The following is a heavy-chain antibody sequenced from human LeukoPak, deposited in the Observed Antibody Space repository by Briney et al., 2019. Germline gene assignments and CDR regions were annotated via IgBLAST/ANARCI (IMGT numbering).Heavy chain of an antibody. CDR2: ISAYNGNT. CDR1: GYTFTSYG. Sequence: GASVKVSCKASGYTFTSYGISWVRQAPGQGLEWMGWISAYNGNTNYAQKLQGRVTMTTDTSTSTAYMELRSLKSDDTAVYYCARDFEDYGGNAAGGDAFDIWGQGTMVTVSS. V-gene: IGHV1-18*01. CDR3: ARDFEDYGGNAAGGDAFDI. D-gene: IGHD4-23*01. J-gene: IGHJ3*02.